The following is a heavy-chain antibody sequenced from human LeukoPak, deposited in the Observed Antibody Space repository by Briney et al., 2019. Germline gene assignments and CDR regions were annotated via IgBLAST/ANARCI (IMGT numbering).Heavy chain of an antibody. CDR3: ARNGVSGSTDY. Sequence: GGSLRLSCAASGFIFSSYAMSWVRQAPGKGLEWVSGISGSGGSTYYAGSVKGRFTISRDNAKNSLYLQMNSLRAEDTAVYYCARNGVSGSTDYWGQGTLVTVSS. V-gene: IGHV3-23*01. D-gene: IGHD2-15*01. J-gene: IGHJ4*02. CDR2: ISGSGGST. CDR1: GFIFSSYA.